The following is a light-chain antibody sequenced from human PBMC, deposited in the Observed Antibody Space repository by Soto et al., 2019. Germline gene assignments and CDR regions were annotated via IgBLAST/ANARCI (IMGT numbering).Light chain of an antibody. CDR1: CSDVGGYNY. CDR2: DVS. Sequence: QSALTPPASVSGSPGQSITISCTGTCSDVGGYNYVSWYQQHPGKAPKLMIYDVSNRPSGVSNRFSGSKSGNTASLTISGLQAEDEADYYCSSYTSSSTRVFGTGTKVTVL. V-gene: IGLV2-14*01. CDR3: SSYTSSSTRV. J-gene: IGLJ1*01.